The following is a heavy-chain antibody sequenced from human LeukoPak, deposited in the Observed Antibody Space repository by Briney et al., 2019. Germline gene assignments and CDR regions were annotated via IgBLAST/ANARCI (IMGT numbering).Heavy chain of an antibody. J-gene: IGHJ4*02. CDR2: IIPIFGTA. D-gene: IGHD2-21*01. CDR3: ARGGIFKFDY. V-gene: IGHV1-69*06. CDR1: GGTFSNYA. Sequence: SVKVSCKASGGTFSNYAISWVRQAPGQGLEWMGGIIPIFGTANYAQKFRGRVTMTADTSTSTAYMELRSLRSDDTAVFYCARGGIFKFDYWGQGTLVTVSS.